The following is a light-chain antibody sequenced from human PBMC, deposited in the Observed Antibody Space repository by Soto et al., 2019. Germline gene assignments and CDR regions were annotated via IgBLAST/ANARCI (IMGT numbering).Light chain of an antibody. Sequence: EIVLTQSPGTLSLSPGERATLSCRVSQSVSSNYLAWYQQKPGQAPRLLIYGASSRATGIPDRFSGSGSGTDFTLTISRLEPEDFAVYYCQQYDSSQWTFGQGTK. CDR1: QSVSSNY. CDR2: GAS. J-gene: IGKJ1*01. V-gene: IGKV3-20*01. CDR3: QQYDSSQWT.